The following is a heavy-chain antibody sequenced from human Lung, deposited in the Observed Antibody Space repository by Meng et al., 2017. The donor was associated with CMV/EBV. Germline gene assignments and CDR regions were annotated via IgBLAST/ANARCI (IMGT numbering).Heavy chain of an antibody. CDR2: IKQDGSEK. CDR3: ARVSGIAVAGTLGFGYYYYGMDV. Sequence: GGSLRLXXAASGFTFSSYWMSWVRQAPGKGLEWVANIKQDGSEKYYVDSVKGRFTISRDNAKNSLYLQMNSLRAEDTAVYYCARVSGIAVAGTLGFGYYYYGMDVWGREXTVTVSS. D-gene: IGHD6-19*01. CDR1: GFTFSSYW. J-gene: IGHJ6*02. V-gene: IGHV3-7*01.